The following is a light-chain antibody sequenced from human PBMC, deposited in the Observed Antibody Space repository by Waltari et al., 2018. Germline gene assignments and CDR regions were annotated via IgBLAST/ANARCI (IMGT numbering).Light chain of an antibody. CDR1: SSTIGAGYD. J-gene: IGLJ2*01. V-gene: IGLV1-40*01. CDR3: QSYDARLVVSV. CDR2: ATN. Sequence: QSILTQPPSVSGALGQRVVISCTGSSSTIGAGYDVHWYQQFPGAPPRLPIYATNKRPSGVPDRFSGSKSGTSASLAITGLQPEDEAHYYCQSYDARLVVSVFGGGTKLTVL.